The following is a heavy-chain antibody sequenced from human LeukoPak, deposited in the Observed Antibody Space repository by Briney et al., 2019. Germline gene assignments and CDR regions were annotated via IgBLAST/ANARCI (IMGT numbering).Heavy chain of an antibody. CDR3: ARDAGHIVLMVYATNWFDP. CDR2: INSNSGGT. Sequence: ASVKVSCKASGYTFIGYYMHWVRQAPGQGLEWMGWINSNSGGTNYAQKFQGRVTMTRDTSSSTAYMEVRSLRSDDTAVYYCARDAGHIVLMVYATNWFDPWGQGTLVTVSS. J-gene: IGHJ5*02. D-gene: IGHD2-8*01. CDR1: GYTFIGYY. V-gene: IGHV1-2*02.